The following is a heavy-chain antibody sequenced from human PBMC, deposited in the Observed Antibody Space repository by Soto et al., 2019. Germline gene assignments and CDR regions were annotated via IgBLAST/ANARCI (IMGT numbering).Heavy chain of an antibody. Sequence: QVQLQESGPGLVKPSETLSLTCTVSGGSVSSGSYYWSWIRQPPGKGLEWIGYIYYSGSTNYNPSLKSRVTISVDTSKNQFSLKLSSVTAADTAVYYCTRAPQYYYDSSAWYFDLWGRGTLVTVSS. V-gene: IGHV4-61*01. J-gene: IGHJ2*01. CDR3: TRAPQYYYDSSAWYFDL. CDR1: GGSVSSGSYY. CDR2: IYYSGST. D-gene: IGHD3-22*01.